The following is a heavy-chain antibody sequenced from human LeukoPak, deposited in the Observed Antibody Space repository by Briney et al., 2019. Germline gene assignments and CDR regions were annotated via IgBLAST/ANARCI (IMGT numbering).Heavy chain of an antibody. J-gene: IGHJ4*02. CDR1: GFTFSSYA. V-gene: IGHV3-23*01. CDR3: AKADYYDSSGYPLFDY. CDR2: ISGSGGST. Sequence: PGGSLRLSCAASGFTFSSYAMSWVRQAPGKGLEWVSAISGSGGSTYYADSVKGRFTISRDNSKNTLYLQMNSLRAEDTAVYYCAKADYYDSSGYPLFDYWGRGTLVTVSS. D-gene: IGHD3-22*01.